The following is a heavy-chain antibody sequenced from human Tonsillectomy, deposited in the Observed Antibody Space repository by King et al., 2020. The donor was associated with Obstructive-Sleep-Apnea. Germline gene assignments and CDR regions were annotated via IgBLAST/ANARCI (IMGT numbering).Heavy chain of an antibody. CDR3: ARDEWDAFDI. CDR2: ISSSSSTI. D-gene: IGHD3-3*01. J-gene: IGHJ3*02. CDR1: GFTFSSYS. Sequence: VQLVESGGGLVQPGGSLRLSCAASGFTFSSYSMNWVRQAPGKGLEWVSYISSSSSTIYYADSVKGRFTISRDNAKNSLYLQMNSLRAEDTAVYYCARDEWDAFDIWSQGTMVTVSS. V-gene: IGHV3-48*04.